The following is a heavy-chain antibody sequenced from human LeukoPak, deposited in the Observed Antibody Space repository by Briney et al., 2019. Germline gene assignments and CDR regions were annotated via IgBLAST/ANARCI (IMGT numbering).Heavy chain of an antibody. J-gene: IGHJ6*03. V-gene: IGHV4-59*01. CDR2: IYYSGST. D-gene: IGHD3-10*01. CDR3: ARDRVYGSGTYTLDYYYYYMDV. Sequence: SETLSLTCTVSGGSISSYYWSWIRQPPGKGLEWIGYIYYSGSTNYNPSLKSPVTISVDTSKNQFSLKLSSVTAADTAVYYCARDRVYGSGTYTLDYYYYYMDVWGKGTTVTVSS. CDR1: GGSISSYY.